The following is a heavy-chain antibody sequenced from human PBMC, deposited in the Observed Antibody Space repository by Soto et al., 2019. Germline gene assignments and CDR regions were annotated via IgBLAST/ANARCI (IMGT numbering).Heavy chain of an antibody. CDR2: IYHSGST. CDR3: ARNIVVVVAATNYGMDV. CDR1: GGSISSSNW. D-gene: IGHD2-15*01. J-gene: IGHJ6*02. Sequence: QVQLQESGPGLVKPSGTLSLTCAVSGGSISSSNWWSWVRQPPGKGLEWIGEIYHSGSTNYNPSLKSRVTISVDKSKNQFSRKLSSVTAADTAVYYCARNIVVVVAATNYGMDVWGQGTTVTVSS. V-gene: IGHV4-4*02.